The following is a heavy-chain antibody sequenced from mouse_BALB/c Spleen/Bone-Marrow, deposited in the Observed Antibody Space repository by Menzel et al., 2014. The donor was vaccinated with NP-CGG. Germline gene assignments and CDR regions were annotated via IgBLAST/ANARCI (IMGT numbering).Heavy chain of an antibody. D-gene: IGHD2-12*01. CDR1: GFSLTSYG. CDR3: ARHRYDVGAMDY. Sequence: QVQLQQSGPDLVAPSQSLSTTCTVSGFSLTSYGVHWVRQPPGKGLEWLVVIWSDGSTTYNSALKSRLSISKDNSKSQVFLKMNSLQTDDTAMYYCARHRYDVGAMDYGGQGTSVTVSS. CDR2: IWSDGST. V-gene: IGHV2-6-2*01. J-gene: IGHJ4*01.